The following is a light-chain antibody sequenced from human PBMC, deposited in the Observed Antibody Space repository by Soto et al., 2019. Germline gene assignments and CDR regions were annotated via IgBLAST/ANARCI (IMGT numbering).Light chain of an antibody. CDR3: QQYNNWPPWT. J-gene: IGKJ1*01. V-gene: IGKV3-15*01. CDR2: GAS. CDR1: QSVSSRY. Sequence: EIVLTQSPGTLSLPPGERATLSCRASQSVSSRYLAWYQQKPGQAPRLLIYGASTRATGIPARFSGSGSGTEFTLTISSLQSEDFAAYYCQQYNNWPPWTFGQGTKVDIK.